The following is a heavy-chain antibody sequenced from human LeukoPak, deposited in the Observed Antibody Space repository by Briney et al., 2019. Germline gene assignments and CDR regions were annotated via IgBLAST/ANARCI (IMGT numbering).Heavy chain of an antibody. J-gene: IGHJ6*02. V-gene: IGHV1-3*01. Sequence: ASVTVSCKGSGYTFTNNAVHWVRQAPGQRLEWLGWINPGNGDTKYSQNFQGRVTVTSDTSAATAYVELNSLTSEDTAVYYCARERWHCRVNCYSVYYYALDVWGQGTTVTVSS. CDR3: ARERWHCRVNCYSVYYYALDV. D-gene: IGHD2-15*01. CDR2: INPGNGDT. CDR1: GYTFTNNA.